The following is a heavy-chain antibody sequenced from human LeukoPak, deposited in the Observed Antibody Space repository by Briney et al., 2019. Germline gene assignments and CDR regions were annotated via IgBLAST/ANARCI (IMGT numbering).Heavy chain of an antibody. CDR3: ARVLRYCSGGNCYSGGLGYMDV. J-gene: IGHJ6*03. CDR2: ISSSSSTK. CDR1: GFTFSDYN. D-gene: IGHD2-15*01. V-gene: IGHV3-11*01. Sequence: SGGSLRLYCAASGFTFSDYNMSLMRQAQGNVLELVSSISSSSSTKYYADSVKGRFTISRDNAKNSLFLQMNSLRAEDTAVYYCARVLRYCSGGNCYSGGLGYMDVWGKGTTVTISS.